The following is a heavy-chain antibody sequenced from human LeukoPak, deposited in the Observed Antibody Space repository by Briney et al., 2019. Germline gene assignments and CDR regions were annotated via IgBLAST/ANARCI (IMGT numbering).Heavy chain of an antibody. CDR2: IYPGDSDT. CDR1: GSIFTSYW. Sequence: PGESLQISCQGSGSIFTSYWIGWVRQVPGKGLEWMGIIYPGDSDTRYSPSFQGQVTISADKSISTAYLQWSSLKASDTAMYYCARLVIWSGKYYFDYWGQGTLVTVSS. J-gene: IGHJ4*02. D-gene: IGHD1-14*01. CDR3: ARLVIWSGKYYFDY. V-gene: IGHV5-51*01.